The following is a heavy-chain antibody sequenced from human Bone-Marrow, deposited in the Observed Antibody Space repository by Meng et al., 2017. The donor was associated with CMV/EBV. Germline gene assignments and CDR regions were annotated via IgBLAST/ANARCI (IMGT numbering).Heavy chain of an antibody. J-gene: IGHJ4*02. Sequence: FSLSTNGVGVGWIRQPPGKALEWLALIYWNDDRRYSPSLKNRLTITKDTSKNQVVLTMTNMDPVDTATYFCAHMVLNYDFWWGYFDYWGQGSLVTVSS. CDR1: FSLSTNGVG. D-gene: IGHD3-3*01. V-gene: IGHV2-5*01. CDR2: IYWNDDR. CDR3: AHMVLNYDFWWGYFDY.